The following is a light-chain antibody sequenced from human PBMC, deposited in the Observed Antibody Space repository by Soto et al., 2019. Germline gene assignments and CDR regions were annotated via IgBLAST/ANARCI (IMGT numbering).Light chain of an antibody. V-gene: IGLV2-23*01. Sequence: QSALTQPASVSGSPGQSITISCTGTSSDVGSYNLVSWYQQHPGKAPKLMIYEGSKRPSGVSNRFSGSKSGNTASLTISGLQAEDEADYYCCSYAGSLVVFGGGTKFTVL. CDR3: CSYAGSLVV. J-gene: IGLJ2*01. CDR2: EGS. CDR1: SSDVGSYNL.